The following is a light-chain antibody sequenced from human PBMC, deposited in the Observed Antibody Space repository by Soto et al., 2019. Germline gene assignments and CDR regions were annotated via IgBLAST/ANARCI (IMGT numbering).Light chain of an antibody. CDR3: QQYGRSVYT. CDR2: GAS. V-gene: IGKV3-20*01. Sequence: EIVLTQSPGTLSLSPGERATLSCRASQSVMNSYLAWYQQTPGQAPRLLIYGASTRATGIPDRFSGSGSGTDFTLTISRLEPEDFAVYYCQQYGRSVYTFGQGTKLEIK. J-gene: IGKJ2*01. CDR1: QSVMNSY.